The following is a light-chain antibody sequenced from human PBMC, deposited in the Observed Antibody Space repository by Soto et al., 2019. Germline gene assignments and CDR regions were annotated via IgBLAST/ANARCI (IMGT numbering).Light chain of an antibody. V-gene: IGKV3-20*01. J-gene: IGKJ1*01. CDR2: GAS. Sequence: IVLTQSPDTLSLSPGERATLSCRVSQSLSSSFLAWYQQRPGQPPRLLIYGASSRATGIPDRFSGSGSGTDFTLTISRLEAEDSAVYYCQQYDTSPRTFGQGTKVEIK. CDR1: QSLSSSF. CDR3: QQYDTSPRT.